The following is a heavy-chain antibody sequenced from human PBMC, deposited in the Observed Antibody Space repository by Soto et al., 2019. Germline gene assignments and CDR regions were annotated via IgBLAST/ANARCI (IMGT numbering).Heavy chain of an antibody. D-gene: IGHD2-2*01. Sequence: QVQLQESGPGLVKPSQTLSLTCTVSGGSISSGGYYWSWIRQHPGKGLEWIGYIYYSGSTYYTPSLKSRVTISVDTSKNQFSLKLSSVTAADTAVYYCARVVDKSQLYSYYYMDVWGKGTTVTVSS. CDR2: IYYSGST. V-gene: IGHV4-31*03. J-gene: IGHJ6*03. CDR1: GGSISSGGYY. CDR3: ARVVDKSQLYSYYYMDV.